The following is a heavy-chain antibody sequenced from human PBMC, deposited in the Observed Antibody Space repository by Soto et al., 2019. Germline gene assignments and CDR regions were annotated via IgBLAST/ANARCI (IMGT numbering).Heavy chain of an antibody. CDR1: GYSFTSYW. CDR2: IDPGDSDT. Sequence: PGESLKISCKGSGYSFTSYWIGWVRQMPGKGLEWMGIIDPGDSDTRYSPSFQGQVTISPDKSISTAYLQWSSLKASDTAMYYCARHRGSSSEPYPYYYGMDVWGQGTTVTVSS. CDR3: ARHRGSSSEPYPYYYGMDV. D-gene: IGHD3-10*01. J-gene: IGHJ6*02. V-gene: IGHV5-51*01.